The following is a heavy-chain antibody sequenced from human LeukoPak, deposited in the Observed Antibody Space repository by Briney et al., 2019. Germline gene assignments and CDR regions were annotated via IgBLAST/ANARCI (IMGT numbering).Heavy chain of an antibody. D-gene: IGHD3-16*01. J-gene: IGHJ6*02. CDR1: GFTVSSNY. V-gene: IGHV3-53*01. CDR3: ARGIRGGYYYYYGMDV. Sequence: GGSLRLSCAASGFTVSSNYMSRVRQAPGKGLEWVSVIYSGGSTYYADSVKGRFTISRDNSKNTLYLQMNSLRAEDTAVYYCARGIRGGYYYYYGMDVWGQGTTVTVSS. CDR2: IYSGGST.